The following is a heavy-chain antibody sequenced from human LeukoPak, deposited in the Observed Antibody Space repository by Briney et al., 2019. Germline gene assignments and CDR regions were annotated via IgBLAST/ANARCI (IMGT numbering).Heavy chain of an antibody. CDR1: GGSFSGYY. Sequence: SETLPLTCAVYGGSFSGYYWSWLRQPPGKGLEWIGEINHSGSTNYNPSLKSRVTISVDTSKNQFSLKLSSVTAADTALYYCARDYTMTHAFDIWGQGTLVTVSS. CDR2: INHSGST. J-gene: IGHJ3*02. V-gene: IGHV4-34*01. D-gene: IGHD3-22*01. CDR3: ARDYTMTHAFDI.